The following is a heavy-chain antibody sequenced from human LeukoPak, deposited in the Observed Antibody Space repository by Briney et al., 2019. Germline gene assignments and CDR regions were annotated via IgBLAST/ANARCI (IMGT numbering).Heavy chain of an antibody. CDR3: ARTVYARFDY. Sequence: SETLSLTCTVSGGSISSGSYYWSWIRQPAGKGLGWIGRIYTSGSTNYNPSLKSRVTISVDTSKNQFPLKLSSVTAADTAVYYCARTVYARFDYWGQGTLVTVSS. J-gene: IGHJ4*02. D-gene: IGHD3-16*01. V-gene: IGHV4-61*02. CDR1: GGSISSGSYY. CDR2: IYTSGST.